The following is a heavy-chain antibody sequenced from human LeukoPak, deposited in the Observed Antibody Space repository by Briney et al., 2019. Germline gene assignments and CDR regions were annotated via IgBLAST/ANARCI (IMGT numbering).Heavy chain of an antibody. CDR2: IRYDGSNK. V-gene: IGHV3-30*02. D-gene: IGHD3-10*01. Sequence: GGSLRPSCAASGFTFSSYGMHWVRQAPGKGLERVAFIRYDGSNKYYADSVKGRFTISRDTSKNTLYLKMNSLRAEDTAVYYCANLMVRGGWSQGALVTVSS. CDR3: ANLMVRGG. CDR1: GFTFSSYG. J-gene: IGHJ4*02.